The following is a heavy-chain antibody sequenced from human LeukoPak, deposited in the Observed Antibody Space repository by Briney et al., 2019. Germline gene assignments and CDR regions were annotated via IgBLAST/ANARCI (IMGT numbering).Heavy chain of an antibody. CDR2: IYYSGST. D-gene: IGHD3-22*01. V-gene: IGHV4-59*05. CDR1: GGSISSYY. J-gene: IGHJ4*02. Sequence: SETLSLTCTVSGGSISSYYWSWIRQPPGKGLEWIGSIYYSGSTYYNPSLKSRVTISVDTSKNQFSLKLSSVTAADTAVYYCATISITMIVVVTDYWGQGTLVTVSS. CDR3: ATISITMIVVVTDY.